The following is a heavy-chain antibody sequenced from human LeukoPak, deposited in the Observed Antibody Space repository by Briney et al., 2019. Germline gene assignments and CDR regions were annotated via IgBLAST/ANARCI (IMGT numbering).Heavy chain of an antibody. CDR1: GYTFTVYY. CDR2: INPNSGGT. J-gene: IGHJ4*02. Sequence: ASVKVSCTSSGYTFTVYYMHWVRQAPGQGLEWMGWINPNSGGTNYAQKFQGWVTMTRDTSISTAYMELSRLRSDDTAVYYCARGAVVPAAIHPMNYWGQGTLVTVSS. CDR3: ARGAVVPAAIHPMNY. V-gene: IGHV1-2*04. D-gene: IGHD2-2*01.